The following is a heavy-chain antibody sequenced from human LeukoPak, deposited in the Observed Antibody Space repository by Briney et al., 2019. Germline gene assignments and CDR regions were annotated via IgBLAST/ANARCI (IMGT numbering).Heavy chain of an antibody. V-gene: IGHV1-46*01. D-gene: IGHD1-26*01. J-gene: IGHJ6*03. CDR3: ARRSSGSYYRYYYMDV. CDR2: INPSGGST. Sequence: ASVKVSCMASGYTFTSYYMHWVRQAPGQGLEWMGIINPSGGSTSYAQKFQGRVTMTRDMSTSTVYMELSSLRSEDTAVYYCARRSSGSYYRYYYMDVWGKGTTVTVSS. CDR1: GYTFTSYY.